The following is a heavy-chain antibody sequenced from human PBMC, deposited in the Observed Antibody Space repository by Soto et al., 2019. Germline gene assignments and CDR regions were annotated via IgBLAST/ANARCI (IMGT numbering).Heavy chain of an antibody. CDR1: GGTFSSYA. V-gene: IGHV1-69*10. D-gene: IGHD2-2*01. J-gene: IGHJ6*03. Sequence: ASVKVSCKASGGTFSSYAISWVRQAPGQGLEWMGGIIPNSGNANYAQKFQGRVTMTTNNSTSTAYMELSSLRSEDTAVYYCARGFLDIVVVPAAPHYYYYMDVWGKGTTVTVSS. CDR2: IIPNSGNA. CDR3: ARGFLDIVVVPAAPHYYYYMDV.